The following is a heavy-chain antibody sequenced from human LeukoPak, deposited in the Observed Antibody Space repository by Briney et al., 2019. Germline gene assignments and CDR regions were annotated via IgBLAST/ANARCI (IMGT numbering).Heavy chain of an antibody. J-gene: IGHJ4*02. CDR3: VRDDFVVIPAAMRGDY. V-gene: IGHV1-2*02. D-gene: IGHD2-2*01. Sequence: ASVKVSCKASGYTFTGFYIHWVRQAPGQGLEWMGWINPDRGGTNYAQKFQGRVTLTRDTSINTAYMELSGLTSDDTAVYYCVRDDFVVIPAAMRGDYWGQGTLVIVSS. CDR2: INPDRGGT. CDR1: GYTFTGFY.